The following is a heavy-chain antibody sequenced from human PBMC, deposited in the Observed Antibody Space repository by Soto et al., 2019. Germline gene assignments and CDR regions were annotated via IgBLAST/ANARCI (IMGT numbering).Heavy chain of an antibody. V-gene: IGHV1-69*13. CDR1: GGTFSSYA. CDR3: ASGEQLVGGMDV. J-gene: IGHJ6*02. D-gene: IGHD6-6*01. Sequence: GASVKVSCKASGGTFSSYAISWVRQAPGQGLEWMGGIIPIFGTANYAQKFQGRVTITADESTSTAYMELSSLRSEDTAVYYCASGEQLVGGMDVWGQGTTVTVSS. CDR2: IIPIFGTA.